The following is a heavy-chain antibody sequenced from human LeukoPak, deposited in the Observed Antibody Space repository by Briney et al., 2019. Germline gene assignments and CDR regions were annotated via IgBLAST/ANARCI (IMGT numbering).Heavy chain of an antibody. J-gene: IGHJ4*02. CDR3: ARDWELRWSQGGLDY. V-gene: IGHV1-2*02. CDR1: GYTFTSYA. Sequence: ASVKVSCKASGYTFTSYAINWVRQAPGQGLEWMGWINAESGETKYAQKSQGRVTMTRDTSISTAYMELRGLRFDDTATYYCARDWELRWSQGGLDYWGQGTLLAVSS. CDR2: INAESGET. D-gene: IGHD3-10*01.